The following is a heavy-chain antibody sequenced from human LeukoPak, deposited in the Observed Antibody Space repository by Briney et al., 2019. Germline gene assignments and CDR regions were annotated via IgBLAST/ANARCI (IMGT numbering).Heavy chain of an antibody. Sequence: GGSLRLSCAASGFTFSSYGMHWVRQAPGKGLEWVAVISYDGSNKYYADSVKGRFTISRDNSKNTLYLQMNSLRAEDTAVYYCAKEMTTVTTGGMDAWGQGTTVTVSS. CDR2: ISYDGSNK. CDR1: GFTFSSYG. J-gene: IGHJ6*02. CDR3: AKEMTTVTTGGMDA. V-gene: IGHV3-30*18. D-gene: IGHD4-17*01.